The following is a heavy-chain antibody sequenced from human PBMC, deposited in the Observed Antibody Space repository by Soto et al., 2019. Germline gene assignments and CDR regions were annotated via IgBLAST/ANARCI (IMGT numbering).Heavy chain of an antibody. J-gene: IGHJ6*03. V-gene: IGHV1-2*04. Sequence: QVPLVQSGAEVRKPGASVTVSCRSSGDSFNDYYIHWVRQAPGQGLEWMGWINPNGGVTKSAQKYQGWVSMTRDTSVRAVYMQLSRLRSDDTAVYYCERDSGGATATLDYYYFDMDVWGTGTTVTVSS. CDR1: GDSFNDYY. D-gene: IGHD1-26*01. CDR3: ERDSGGATATLDYYYFDMDV. CDR2: INPNGGVT.